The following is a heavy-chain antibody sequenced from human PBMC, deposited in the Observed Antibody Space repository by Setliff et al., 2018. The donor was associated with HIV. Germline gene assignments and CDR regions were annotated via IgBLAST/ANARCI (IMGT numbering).Heavy chain of an antibody. J-gene: IGHJ5*02. CDR3: ARDLRFDP. Sequence: SETLSLTCTVSGGSISSGSYYWSWIRQPAGKGLEWIGHIYTSGSTNYNPSLKSRVTISVDTSKDQFSLKLSSVTAADTAVYYCARDLRFDPWGQGTLVTVSS. CDR1: GGSISSGSYY. CDR2: IYTSGST. V-gene: IGHV4-61*09.